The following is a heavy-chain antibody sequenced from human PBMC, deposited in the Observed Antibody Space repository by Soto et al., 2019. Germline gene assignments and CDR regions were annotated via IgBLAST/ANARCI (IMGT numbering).Heavy chain of an antibody. CDR3: ARDLRGPPKGWLREKTNWFDP. D-gene: IGHD5-12*01. CDR1: GYTFTGYY. J-gene: IGHJ5*02. Sequence: ASVKVSCKASGYTFTGYYMHWVRQAPGQGLEWMGWINPNSGGTNYAQKFQGRVTMTRDTSISTAYMELSRLRSDDTAVYYCARDLRGPPKGWLREKTNWFDPWGQGTLVTVSS. CDR2: INPNSGGT. V-gene: IGHV1-2*02.